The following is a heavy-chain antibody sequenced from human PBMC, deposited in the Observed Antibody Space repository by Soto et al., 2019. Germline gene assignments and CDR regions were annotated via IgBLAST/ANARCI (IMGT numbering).Heavy chain of an antibody. CDR2: ISGNAGST. D-gene: IGHD5-12*01. CDR1: GFTFSNYA. Sequence: PGGSLRLSCAASGFTFSNYAMSWVRQAPGKGLEWVSIISGNAGSTYYADSVKGRFTISRDNSKNTLYLQMNSLRAEDTAIYYCAKDLGYSGYDHFEYWGQGTLVTVSS. CDR3: AKDLGYSGYDHFEY. J-gene: IGHJ4*02. V-gene: IGHV3-23*01.